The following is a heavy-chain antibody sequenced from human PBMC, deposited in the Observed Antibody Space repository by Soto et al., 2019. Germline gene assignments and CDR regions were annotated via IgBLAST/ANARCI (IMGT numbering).Heavy chain of an antibody. D-gene: IGHD3-22*01. V-gene: IGHV1-2*02. J-gene: IGHJ4*02. Sequence: ASVKVSCKASGYTFTNYYVQWVRQAPGQGLEWMGVINPDGGHTTYSQKFQDRVTMTRDTSISTAYMELSRLRSDDTAVYYCARDTSSAQLDYWGQGTLVTVSS. CDR3: ARDTSSAQLDY. CDR2: INPDGGHT. CDR1: GYTFTNYY.